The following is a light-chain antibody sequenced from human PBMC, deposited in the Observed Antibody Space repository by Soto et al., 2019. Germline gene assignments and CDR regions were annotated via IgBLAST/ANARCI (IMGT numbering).Light chain of an antibody. J-gene: IGKJ1*01. Sequence: DIQMTQSPSTLSASVGDRVTITCRASQSISSWLAWYQQKPGKAPKLLIYKTSSLESGVPSRFSGSGSGTEFTLTISSLQPDEFATYYCQQLKTFGQGTKVEIK. CDR1: QSISSW. CDR3: QQLKT. CDR2: KTS. V-gene: IGKV1-5*03.